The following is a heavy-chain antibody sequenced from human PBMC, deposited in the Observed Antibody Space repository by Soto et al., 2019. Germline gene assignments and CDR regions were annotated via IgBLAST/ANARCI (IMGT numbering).Heavy chain of an antibody. CDR2: IYYSGST. J-gene: IGHJ3*02. CDR1: GGSISSSSYY. V-gene: IGHV4-39*01. CDR3: ARRRADPDAFDI. D-gene: IGHD6-19*01. Sequence: SETLSLTCTVSGGSISSSSYYWGWIRQPPGKGLEWIGSIYYSGSTYYNPSLKSRVTISVDTSKNQFSLKLSSVTAADTAVYYCARRRADPDAFDIWGQGTMVTVSS.